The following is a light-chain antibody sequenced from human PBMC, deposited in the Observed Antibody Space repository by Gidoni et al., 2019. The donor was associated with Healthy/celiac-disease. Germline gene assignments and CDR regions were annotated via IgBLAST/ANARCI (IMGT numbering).Light chain of an antibody. V-gene: IGLV2-14*01. CDR1: SSDVGGYNY. CDR2: DVS. Sequence: SALTQPASVSGSPGPSITISCTGTSSDVGGYNYVSWYHQHPGKAPKLMIYDVSNRPSGVSNRFSGSKSGNTASRTISGLQAEDEADYYCSSYTSSTTLVFGTGTKVTVL. CDR3: SSYTSSTTLV. J-gene: IGLJ1*01.